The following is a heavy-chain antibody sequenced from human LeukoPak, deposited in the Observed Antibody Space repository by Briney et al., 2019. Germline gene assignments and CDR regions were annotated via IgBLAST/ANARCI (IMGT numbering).Heavy chain of an antibody. V-gene: IGHV3-7*01. J-gene: IGHJ4*02. CDR3: ARLQYSFLYGSGSYGVDY. Sequence: TGGSLRLSCAASGFTFSSYWMSWVRQAPGKGLEWVANIKQDGSEKYYVDSVKGRFTISRDNAKNSLYLQMNSLRAEDTAVYYCARLQYSFLYGSGSYGVDYWGQGTLVTVSS. D-gene: IGHD3-10*01. CDR1: GFTFSSYW. CDR2: IKQDGSEK.